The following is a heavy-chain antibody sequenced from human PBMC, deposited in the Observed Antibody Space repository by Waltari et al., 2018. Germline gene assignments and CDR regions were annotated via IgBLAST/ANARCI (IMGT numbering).Heavy chain of an antibody. CDR1: GYTLTELS. D-gene: IGHD1-26*01. CDR2: FDHEDGET. Sequence: QVQLVQSGAEVKKPGASVKVSCKVSGYTLTELSMHWVRQAPGKGLEWMGGFDHEDGETSYAQKFQGRVTMTEDTSTDTAYMELSSLRSEDTAVYYCATAPLGAIAVVFDYWGQGTLVTVSS. J-gene: IGHJ4*02. V-gene: IGHV1-24*01. CDR3: ATAPLGAIAVVFDY.